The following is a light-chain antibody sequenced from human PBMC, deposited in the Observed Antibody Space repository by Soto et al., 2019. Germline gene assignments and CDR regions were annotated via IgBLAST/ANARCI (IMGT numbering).Light chain of an antibody. Sequence: QSVLTQPPSASGSLGQSVTISCSGASSDIGGYNYVAWYQQHPGKAPKLIIYEVNKRPSGVPDRFSGSKSGNTASLTVSGLQAEDEADYSCSSYAGGNNLLFGGGTEVTVL. J-gene: IGLJ2*01. CDR3: SSYAGGNNLL. CDR2: EVN. V-gene: IGLV2-8*01. CDR1: SSDIGGYNY.